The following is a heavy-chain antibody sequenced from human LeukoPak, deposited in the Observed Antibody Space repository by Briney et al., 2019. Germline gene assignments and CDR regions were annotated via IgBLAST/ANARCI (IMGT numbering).Heavy chain of an antibody. CDR1: GFTFSSYE. D-gene: IGHD2-2*01. CDR2: ISNGGSTI. CDR3: ARGGYCSSTSCYLGSFDY. J-gene: IGHJ4*02. V-gene: IGHV3-48*03. Sequence: GGSLRLSCAASGFTFSSYEMTWVRQAPGKGLEWVSYISNGGSTIYYAGSVKGRFTISRDNAKNSLYLQMYSLRAEDTAIYFCARGGYCSSTSCYLGSFDYWGQGTLVTVSS.